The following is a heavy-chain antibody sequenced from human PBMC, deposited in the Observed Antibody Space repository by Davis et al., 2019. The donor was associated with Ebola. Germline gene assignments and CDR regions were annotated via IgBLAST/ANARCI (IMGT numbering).Heavy chain of an antibody. J-gene: IGHJ6*02. Sequence: PGGSLRLSCTASGFTFGDYAMSWVRQAPGKGLEWVGFIRSKAYGGTTEYAASVKGRFTISRDDSKSIAYLQMNSLKTDDTAVYYCTRGRDTAMAARDPSYYYYYGMDVWGQGTTVTVSS. CDR3: TRGRDTAMAARDPSYYYYYGMDV. CDR2: IRSKAYGGTT. CDR1: GFTFGDYA. D-gene: IGHD5-18*01. V-gene: IGHV3-49*04.